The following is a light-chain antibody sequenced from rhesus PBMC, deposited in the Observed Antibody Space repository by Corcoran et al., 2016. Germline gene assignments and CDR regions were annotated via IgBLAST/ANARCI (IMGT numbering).Light chain of an antibody. CDR3: LHDYTTPSP. V-gene: IGKV1-94*01. J-gene: IGKJ1*01. CDR1: QGINKE. CDR2: AAS. Sequence: DIQMTQSPSSLSASVGDRVTVTCRASQGINKELSWYQQKPGKAPTHLIYAASSLQPGVSSRFSGSGFGTDYTLTISSLQPEDVATYYCLHDYTTPSPCGQGTKVEIK.